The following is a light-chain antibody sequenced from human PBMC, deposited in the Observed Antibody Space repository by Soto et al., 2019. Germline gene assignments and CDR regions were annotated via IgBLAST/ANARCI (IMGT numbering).Light chain of an antibody. V-gene: IGKV3-11*01. CDR3: QQRSNWPPIT. CDR2: GAA. J-gene: IGKJ5*01. CDR1: QTIRSD. Sequence: EIVMTQSPVTLSVSPGERATLSCRASQTIRSDLAWYQQKPGQAPRLLISGAATRAADIPDRFSGSGSGTDFTLTISSLEPEDFAVYYCQQRSNWPPITFGQGTRLEIK.